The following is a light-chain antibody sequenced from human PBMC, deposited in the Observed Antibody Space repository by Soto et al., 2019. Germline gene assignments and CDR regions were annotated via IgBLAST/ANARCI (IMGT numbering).Light chain of an antibody. V-gene: IGLV4-60*02. CDR3: ETWDSNTRV. CDR2: LEGSGTY. CDR1: SGHSGYI. Sequence: QLVLTQSSSASASLRSSVKLTCTLSSGHSGYIIAWHQQQPGKAPRYLMKLEGSGTYNKGSGVPDRFSGSSSGADRYLTISNLQFEDEADYYCETWDSNTRVFGTGTKLTVL. J-gene: IGLJ1*01.